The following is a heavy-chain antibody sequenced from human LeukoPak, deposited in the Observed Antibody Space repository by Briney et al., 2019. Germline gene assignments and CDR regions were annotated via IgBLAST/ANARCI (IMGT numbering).Heavy chain of an antibody. CDR1: GYTFTSYD. D-gene: IGHD2-2*01. Sequence: ASVKVSCKASGYTFTSYDINWVRQATGQGLEWMGWMNPNSGNTGYAQKFQGRVTMTRNTSISTAYMELSSLRSEDTAVYYCARGSIVVVPAAMGGAVGDWFDPWGQGTLVTVSS. CDR2: MNPNSGNT. CDR3: ARGSIVVVPAAMGGAVGDWFDP. J-gene: IGHJ5*02. V-gene: IGHV1-8*01.